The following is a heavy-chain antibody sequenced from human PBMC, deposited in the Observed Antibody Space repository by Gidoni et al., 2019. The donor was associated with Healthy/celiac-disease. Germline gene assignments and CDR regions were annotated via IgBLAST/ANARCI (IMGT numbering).Heavy chain of an antibody. Sequence: EVQLVESGGGLVQPGWSLRLSCAASGFTFSSYWMSWVRQAPGKGLEWVTNIKQDGSEKYYVDSVKGRFTISRDNAKNSLYLQMNSLRAEDTAVYYCARGVYDFWSGYYSYWGQGTLVTVSS. J-gene: IGHJ4*02. CDR3: ARGVYDFWSGYYSY. CDR2: IKQDGSEK. D-gene: IGHD3-3*01. CDR1: GFTFSSYW. V-gene: IGHV3-7*03.